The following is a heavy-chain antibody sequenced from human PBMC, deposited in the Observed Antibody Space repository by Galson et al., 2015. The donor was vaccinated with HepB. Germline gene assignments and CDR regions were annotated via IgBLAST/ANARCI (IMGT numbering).Heavy chain of an antibody. Sequence: SLRLSCAASGFTFSDSEFTFSDSWMSWVRRAPGKGLEWVATLNEDGSDKYFLDSVKGRFTISRDNTKNSLYLQMNSLRVEDTALYYCATGGASLWGQGTLVTVSS. V-gene: IGHV3-7*03. CDR2: LNEDGSDK. CDR1: GFTFSDSEFTFSDSW. J-gene: IGHJ4*02. CDR3: ATGGASL. D-gene: IGHD3-10*01.